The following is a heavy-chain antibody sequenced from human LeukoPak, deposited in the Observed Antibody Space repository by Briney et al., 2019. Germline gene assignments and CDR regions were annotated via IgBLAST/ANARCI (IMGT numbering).Heavy chain of an antibody. Sequence: SETLSLTCNVSSGSISGYYWTWLRQPPGKGLEWIGFIYYSGSTNYNPSLKSRVTMSVDTSKNEFSLKLSSVTAADTAVYYCASTQGYYYYYMDVWGKGTTVTVSS. V-gene: IGHV4-59*01. J-gene: IGHJ6*03. CDR1: SGSISGYY. CDR2: IYYSGST. CDR3: ASTQGYYYYYMDV.